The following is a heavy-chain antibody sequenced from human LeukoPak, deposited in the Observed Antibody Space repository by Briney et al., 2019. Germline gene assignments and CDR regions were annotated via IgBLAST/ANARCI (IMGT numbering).Heavy chain of an antibody. Sequence: GGSLRLSCAASGFTFSSYWMSWVRQAPGKGLEWVANIKQDGSEKYYVDSVKGRFTISRDNAKNSLYLQMNSLRAEDTAVYYRARTSTSYSYGSVAWGQGTLVTVSS. CDR1: GFTFSSYW. V-gene: IGHV3-7*01. D-gene: IGHD5-18*01. CDR3: ARTSTSYSYGSVA. J-gene: IGHJ5*02. CDR2: IKQDGSEK.